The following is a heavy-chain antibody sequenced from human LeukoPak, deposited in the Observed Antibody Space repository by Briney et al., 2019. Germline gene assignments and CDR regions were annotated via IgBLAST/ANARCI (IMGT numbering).Heavy chain of an antibody. CDR1: GYTFTDYY. J-gene: IGHJ4*02. CDR3: ARGSAYSSSWYEN. D-gene: IGHD6-13*01. V-gene: IGHV1-2*02. CDR2: INPNSGGT. Sequence: ASVKASFKASGYTFTDYYMHWVRQAPGQGLEWMGWINPNSGGTNYAQKFQGRVTMTRDTSISTAYMELSRLRSDDTAVYYCARGSAYSSSWYENWGQGTLVTVSS.